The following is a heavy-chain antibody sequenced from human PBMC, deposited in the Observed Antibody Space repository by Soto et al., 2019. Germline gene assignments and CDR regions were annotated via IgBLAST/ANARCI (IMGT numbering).Heavy chain of an antibody. D-gene: IGHD3-10*01. CDR2: IYYSGST. CDR3: ARIPGITMVRGVIIRGYYFDY. J-gene: IGHJ4*02. Sequence: SETLSLTCTVSGGSISSGDYYWSWIRQPPGKGLEWIGYIYYSGSTYYNPSLKSRVTISVDTSKNQFSLKLSAVTAADTAVYYCARIPGITMVRGVIIRGYYFDYWGQGTLVTVSS. V-gene: IGHV4-30-4*01. CDR1: GGSISSGDYY.